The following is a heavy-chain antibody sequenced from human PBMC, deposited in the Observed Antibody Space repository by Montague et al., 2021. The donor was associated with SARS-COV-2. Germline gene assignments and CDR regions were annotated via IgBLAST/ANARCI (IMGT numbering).Heavy chain of an antibody. D-gene: IGHD2-15*01. CDR1: GDSISSYY. J-gene: IGHJ5*02. V-gene: IGHV4-59*01. CDR3: ARGGGYCSGGSCYYWLDP. CDR2: IYNSGTT. Sequence: SETLSLTCTVSGDSISSYYWNWIRQPPGKGLEWIGYIYNSGTTNYNPSVKSRVTISIDTSKNQFSLKLNYVTAADTAVYYCARGGGYCSGGSCYYWLDPWGQGTLVTVSS.